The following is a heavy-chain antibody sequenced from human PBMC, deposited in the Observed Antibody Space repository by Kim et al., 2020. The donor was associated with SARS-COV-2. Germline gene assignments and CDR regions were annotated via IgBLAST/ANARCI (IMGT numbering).Heavy chain of an antibody. CDR2: IYYTGTP. Sequence: SETLSLTCSVSGASIDSLFWGWVRQTPEKGLEWIASIYYTGTPHYNPSLMSRVAISLDKSRNRFSLRLTSVTAADTAPYFCARHLDASDPFYTLAYWGQG. D-gene: IGHD3-16*01. V-gene: IGHV4-59*08. CDR3: ARHLDASDPFYTLAY. J-gene: IGHJ4*02. CDR1: GASIDSLF.